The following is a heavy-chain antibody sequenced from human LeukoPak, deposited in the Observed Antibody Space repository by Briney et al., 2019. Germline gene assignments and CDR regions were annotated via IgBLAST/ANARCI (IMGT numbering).Heavy chain of an antibody. CDR2: IFNTGSA. D-gene: IGHD3-10*01. J-gene: IGHJ4*02. CDR3: ARGLYGSKGIFDS. CDR1: GGSISTYY. V-gene: IGHV4-59*01. Sequence: PSETLSLTCTVSGGSISTYYWSWIRQSPGKGLEWIGCIFNTGSANYNPSLKSRVTMSVDTSKNQFSLKLNSVTAADTAVYYCARGLYGSKGIFDSWGQGTLVTVSS.